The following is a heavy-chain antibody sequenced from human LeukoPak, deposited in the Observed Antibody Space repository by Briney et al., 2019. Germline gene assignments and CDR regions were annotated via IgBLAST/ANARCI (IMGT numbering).Heavy chain of an antibody. V-gene: IGHV3-20*04. CDR3: ARGGGIAAPRNWFDP. J-gene: IGHJ5*02. Sequence: GGSLRLSCAASGFTFDDYGMSWVRQAPGKGLEWVSGINWNGGNTGYADSLKGRFTISRDNAKNSLYLQMNSLRAEDMAVYYCARGGGIAAPRNWFDPWGQGTLVTVSS. CDR1: GFTFDDYG. CDR2: INWNGGNT. D-gene: IGHD6-25*01.